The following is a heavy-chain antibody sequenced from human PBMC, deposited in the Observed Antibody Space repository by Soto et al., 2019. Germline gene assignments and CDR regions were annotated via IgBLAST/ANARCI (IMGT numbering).Heavy chain of an antibody. J-gene: IGHJ5*02. V-gene: IGHV4-59*01. Sequence: QVQLRESGPGLVKPSETLSLTCTVSGDSISSYYWGWIRQPPGKGLEWIGYIYYTGNTNYNPFLKSRVTVLLVTSXNQFSLRLTSVTAADTAVYYCARVPASRYGNWFDPWGQGTLVTVSS. CDR2: IYYTGNT. D-gene: IGHD6-13*01. CDR1: GDSISSYY. CDR3: ARVPASRYGNWFDP.